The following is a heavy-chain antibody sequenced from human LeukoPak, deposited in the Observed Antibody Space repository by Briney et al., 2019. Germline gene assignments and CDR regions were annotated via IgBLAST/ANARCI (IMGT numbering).Heavy chain of an antibody. CDR2: ISSSSSYT. Sequence: GGSLRLSCAASGFTFSDYYMSWIRQAPGKGLEWVLYISSSSSYTNYADSVKGRFTISRDNAKNSLYLQMNSLRAEDTAVYYCARESTYYYDSSGYTPFHAFDIWGQGTMATVSS. V-gene: IGHV3-11*06. CDR3: ARESTYYYDSSGYTPFHAFDI. D-gene: IGHD3-22*01. J-gene: IGHJ3*02. CDR1: GFTFSDYY.